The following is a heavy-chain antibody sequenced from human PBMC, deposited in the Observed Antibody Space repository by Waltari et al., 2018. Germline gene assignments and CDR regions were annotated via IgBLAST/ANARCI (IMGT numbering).Heavy chain of an antibody. D-gene: IGHD3-22*01. CDR3: ARDRSHYYDSSGLDY. CDR2: ISSSSSYI. J-gene: IGHJ4*02. V-gene: IGHV3-21*01. CDR1: GFTFSSYS. Sequence: EVQLVESGGGLVKPGGSLRLSCAASGFTFSSYSMNWVRQAPGKGLEWVSSISSSSSYIYYADSVKGRFTISRDNAKNSLYLQMNSLRAEDTAVYYCARDRSHYYDSSGLDYWGQGTLVTVSS.